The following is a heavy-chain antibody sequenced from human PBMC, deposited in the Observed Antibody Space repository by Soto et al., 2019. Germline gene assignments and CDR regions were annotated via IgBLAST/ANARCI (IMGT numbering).Heavy chain of an antibody. CDR1: GFTFSSSA. CDR2: TSNDGV. Sequence: VGSLRLSCAASGFTFSSSAMSCVRQAPGKWLEWVSTTSNDGVYYTDSVKGRFTISRDNSKNTLYLQMNSLRGDATAIYYWARLTTSWGQAALDNVSS. V-gene: IGHV3-23*01. CDR3: ARLTTS. J-gene: IGHJ5*02. D-gene: IGHD1-1*01.